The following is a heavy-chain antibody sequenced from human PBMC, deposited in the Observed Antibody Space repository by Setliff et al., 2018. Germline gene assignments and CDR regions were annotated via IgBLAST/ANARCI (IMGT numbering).Heavy chain of an antibody. J-gene: IGHJ4*02. V-gene: IGHV1-18*01. Sequence: ASVKVSCKASGYTFTSYGFSWVRQAPGQGLEWMGWISVYNGKTKYAQKFQGRVTMTRDTSTSTVYMELSSLRSEDTAVYYCARADYVWGSYRQYYFDYWGQGTLVTVSS. D-gene: IGHD3-16*02. CDR1: GYTFTSYG. CDR2: ISVYNGKT. CDR3: ARADYVWGSYRQYYFDY.